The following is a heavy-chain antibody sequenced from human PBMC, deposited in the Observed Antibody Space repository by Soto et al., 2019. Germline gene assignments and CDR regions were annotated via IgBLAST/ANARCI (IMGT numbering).Heavy chain of an antibody. Sequence: PGGSLRLSCAASGFTFSSYEMNGVRQAPGKGLEWVSYISSSGSTIYYADSVKGRFTISRDNAKNSLYLQMNSLRAEDTAVYYCARGGGITMIVVVRGMDVWGQGTTVTVSS. D-gene: IGHD3-22*01. CDR1: GFTFSSYE. V-gene: IGHV3-48*03. CDR3: ARGGGITMIVVVRGMDV. J-gene: IGHJ6*02. CDR2: ISSSGSTI.